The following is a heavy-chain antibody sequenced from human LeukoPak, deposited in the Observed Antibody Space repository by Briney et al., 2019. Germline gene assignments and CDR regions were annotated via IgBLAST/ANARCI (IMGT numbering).Heavy chain of an antibody. CDR1: EFTFSSYA. CDR3: AEGKINHEYAFDM. J-gene: IGHJ3*02. V-gene: IGHV3-23*01. Sequence: GGSLRLSCAASEFTFSSYAMSWVRQAPGKGLEWVSAISNSGGSTYYADSVKGRFTISRDNSKNTLYLEMNSLTAEDTAVYFCAEGKINHEYAFDMWGQGTMVTVSS. CDR2: ISNSGGST.